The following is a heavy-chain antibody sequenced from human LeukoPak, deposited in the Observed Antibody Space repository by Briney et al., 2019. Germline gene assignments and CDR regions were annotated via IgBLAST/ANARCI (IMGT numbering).Heavy chain of an antibody. D-gene: IGHD2-15*01. Sequence: GGSLRLSCAASGFTFDDYGMSWVRQAPGKELEWVSGINWNGGSTGYADSVKGRFTISRDNAKNSLYLQMNSLRAEDTALYYCARSRYCSGGSCQDAFDIWGQGTMVTVSS. CDR2: INWNGGST. CDR1: GFTFDDYG. J-gene: IGHJ3*02. V-gene: IGHV3-20*04. CDR3: ARSRYCSGGSCQDAFDI.